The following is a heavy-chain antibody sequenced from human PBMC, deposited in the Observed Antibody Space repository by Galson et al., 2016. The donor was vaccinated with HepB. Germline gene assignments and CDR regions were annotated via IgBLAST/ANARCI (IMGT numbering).Heavy chain of an antibody. D-gene: IGHD6-25*01. CDR1: GYTFTDYY. V-gene: IGHV1-2*04. CDR2: LSANSGAT. J-gene: IGHJ3*02. CDR3: ATSTGYRSGWGAFDI. Sequence: SVKVSCKASGYTFTDYYIHWVRQAPGQGLEWMAWLSANSGATNYAQKFQGWVTMTRDTSTSTAYMELTSLTSDATAIYYCATSTGYRSGWGAFDIWGQGTMVTVSS.